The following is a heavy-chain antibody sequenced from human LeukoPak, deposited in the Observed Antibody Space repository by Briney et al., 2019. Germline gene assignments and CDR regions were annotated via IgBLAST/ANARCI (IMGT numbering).Heavy chain of an antibody. J-gene: IGHJ4*02. CDR2: INHSGST. V-gene: IGHV4-34*01. D-gene: IGHD2-15*01. CDR1: GGSFSGYY. Sequence: SETLSLTCAVYGGSFSGYYWSWIRQPPGKGLEWIGEINHSGSTNYNPSLKSRVTISVDTSKNQFSLKLSSVTAADTAVYYCARGTPFYSIGYWGQGTLVTVSS. CDR3: ARGTPFYSIGY.